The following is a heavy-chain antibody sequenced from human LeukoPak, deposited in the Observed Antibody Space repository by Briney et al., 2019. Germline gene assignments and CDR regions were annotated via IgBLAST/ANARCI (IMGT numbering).Heavy chain of an antibody. J-gene: IGHJ4*02. CDR1: GYIFISYG. Sequence: ASVKVSCKASGYIFISYGINWVRQAPGQGLEWMGWISTYNGHTNFTQKFQDRVTLTTDTSTNTAYVELRGLRSDDTAVYYCARDDYYYDSVGYYYLDYWGQGTLVTVSS. CDR3: ARDDYYYDSVGYYYLDY. CDR2: ISTYNGHT. D-gene: IGHD3-22*01. V-gene: IGHV1-18*04.